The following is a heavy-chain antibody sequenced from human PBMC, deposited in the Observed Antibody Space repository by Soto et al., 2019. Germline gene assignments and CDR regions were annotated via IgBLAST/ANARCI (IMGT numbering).Heavy chain of an antibody. Sequence: QVQLQQWGAGLLKPSETLSLTCAVYGGSFSGYYWTWIRQSPGQGLEWIGEIDHSGSTNYNPSLKSRVTISVDTSKNQVSLKLSSVTAADTGLYYCARGPAYSIDRYVNHYHMDVWGKGTTVTVSS. CDR1: GGSFSGYY. J-gene: IGHJ6*03. CDR3: ARGPAYSIDRYVNHYHMDV. D-gene: IGHD1-26*01. CDR2: IDHSGST. V-gene: IGHV4-34*01.